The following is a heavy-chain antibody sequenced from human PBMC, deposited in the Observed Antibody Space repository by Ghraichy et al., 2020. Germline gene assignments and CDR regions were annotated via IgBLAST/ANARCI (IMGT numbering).Heavy chain of an antibody. CDR3: TRAPNYYVSGSIIEK. J-gene: IGHJ4*02. Sequence: GGSLRLSCVASGFTFSSYAMTWVRQAPGKGLEWVSGISGSGDNTYYADAVKGRFTISRDNSNNTVYLQMNSLRAEARALYYCTRAPNYYVSGSIIEKWGQGTLVTVSS. CDR1: GFTFSSYA. CDR2: ISGSGDNT. D-gene: IGHD3-10*01. V-gene: IGHV3-23*01.